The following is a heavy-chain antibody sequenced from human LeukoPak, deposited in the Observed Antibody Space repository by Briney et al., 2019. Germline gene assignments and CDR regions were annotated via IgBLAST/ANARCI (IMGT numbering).Heavy chain of an antibody. J-gene: IGHJ3*02. D-gene: IGHD2-15*01. CDR1: GGSISSSSYY. CDR3: ARRDIVVVEDAFDI. CDR2: IYYSGST. Sequence: SETLSLTCTVSGGSISSSSYYWGWIRQPPGKGLEWIGSIYYSGSTYYNPSLKSRVTISVDTSKNQFSLKLSSVTAADTAVYYCARRDIVVVEDAFDIWGQGTMVTVSS. V-gene: IGHV4-39*01.